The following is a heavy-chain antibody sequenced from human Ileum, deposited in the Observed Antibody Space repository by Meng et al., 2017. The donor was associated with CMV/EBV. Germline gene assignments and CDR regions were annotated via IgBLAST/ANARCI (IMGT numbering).Heavy chain of an antibody. D-gene: IGHD6-13*01. CDR3: AGDWGPYSSRGYFDP. V-gene: IGHV4-39*07. J-gene: IGHJ5*02. CDR2: IYYSGIT. CDR1: VGSNGGGTYF. Sequence: QKADTGSGELLEALSLTGTVPVGSNGGGTYFWAWIRHPPGKGLEWIGSIYYSGITYDNPSLKSRVTMSVDTFKNQFSLKLTSVTAADTAVYYCAGDWGPYSSRGYFDPWGQGTLVTVSS.